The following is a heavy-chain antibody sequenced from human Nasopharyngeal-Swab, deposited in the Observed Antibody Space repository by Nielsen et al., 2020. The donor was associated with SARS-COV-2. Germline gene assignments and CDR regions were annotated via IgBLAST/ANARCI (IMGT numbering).Heavy chain of an antibody. J-gene: IGHJ5*02. CDR3: ARSLVVVPAADNIAWFDP. CDR1: GYTFTSYG. Sequence: ASVKVSCKASGYTFTSYGISWVRQAPGHGLEWMGWISAYNGNTNYAQKLQGRVTMTTETSTSTAYMELRSLRSDDTAVYYCARSLVVVPAADNIAWFDPWGQGTLVTVSS. V-gene: IGHV1-18*01. CDR2: ISAYNGNT. D-gene: IGHD2-2*01.